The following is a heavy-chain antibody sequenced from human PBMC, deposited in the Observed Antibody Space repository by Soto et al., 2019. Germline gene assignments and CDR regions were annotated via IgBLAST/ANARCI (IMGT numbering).Heavy chain of an antibody. Sequence: PGGSLRLSCAASGFTFSSYWMHWVRQAPGKGLVWVSRIYSDGSSTNYADSVKGRFTISRDNAKNTPYLQMNSLRAEDTAVYYCARGMNQRYAVDYWGQGTLVTVSS. CDR2: IYSDGSST. V-gene: IGHV3-74*01. J-gene: IGHJ4*02. CDR3: ARGMNQRYAVDY. CDR1: GFTFSSYW. D-gene: IGHD2-8*01.